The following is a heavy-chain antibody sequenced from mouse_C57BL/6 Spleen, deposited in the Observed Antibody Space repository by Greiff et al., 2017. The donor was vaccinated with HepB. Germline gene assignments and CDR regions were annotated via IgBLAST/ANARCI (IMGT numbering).Heavy chain of an antibody. D-gene: IGHD1-1*01. V-gene: IGHV1-80*01. Sequence: VQLQQSGAELVKPGASVKISCKASGYAFSSYWMNWVKQRPGKGLEWIGQIYPGDGDTNYNGKFKGKATLTADKSSSTAYMQRSSLTSEDSAVYFCARVDYYGSSYPYFDYWGQGTTLTVSS. J-gene: IGHJ2*01. CDR1: GYAFSSYW. CDR3: ARVDYYGSSYPYFDY. CDR2: IYPGDGDT.